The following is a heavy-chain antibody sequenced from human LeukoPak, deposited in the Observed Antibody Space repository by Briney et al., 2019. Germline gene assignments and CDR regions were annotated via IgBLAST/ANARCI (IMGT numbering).Heavy chain of an antibody. J-gene: IGHJ5*02. Sequence: QPGGSLRLSCAASVFTFSSYSMNCVRQAPGKGLEWISYINSSSSTIYYADSVKGRFTISRDNVKNSLYLQVTTLKYEGTAGYYLGRGTSPFYPWGRGTLVTVSS. CDR3: GRGTSPFYP. V-gene: IGHV3-48*02. CDR2: INSSSSTI. CDR1: VFTFSSYS.